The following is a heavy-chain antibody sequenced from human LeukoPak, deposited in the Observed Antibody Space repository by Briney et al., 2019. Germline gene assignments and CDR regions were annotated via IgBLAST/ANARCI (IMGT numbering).Heavy chain of an antibody. V-gene: IGHV4-31*03. CDR3: ARGNYDFWSGTTNYYFDS. D-gene: IGHD3-3*01. CDR1: GGSISGSSYY. CDR2: IYYSGST. J-gene: IGHJ4*02. Sequence: SETLSLTCTVSGGSISGSSYYWGWIRQPPGKGLEWIGYIYYSGSTYYNPSLKSRVTISVDTSKNQFSLKLSSVTAADTAVYYCARGNYDFWSGTTNYYFDSWGQGTLVTVSS.